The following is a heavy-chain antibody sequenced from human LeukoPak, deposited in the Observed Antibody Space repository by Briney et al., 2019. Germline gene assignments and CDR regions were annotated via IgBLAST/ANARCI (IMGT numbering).Heavy chain of an antibody. V-gene: IGHV1-18*01. CDR1: GYIFSNYG. Sequence: GASVKVSCKASGYIFSNYGISWVRQAPGQGLEWMGWISAHNGNTNYAQKFQGRVSMTTDTSTTTAHMELRTLRSDDTAVYYCVRGRYWVAGTGWFDAWGQGTLVTVSS. D-gene: IGHD6-13*01. CDR3: VRGRYWVAGTGWFDA. J-gene: IGHJ5*02. CDR2: ISAHNGNT.